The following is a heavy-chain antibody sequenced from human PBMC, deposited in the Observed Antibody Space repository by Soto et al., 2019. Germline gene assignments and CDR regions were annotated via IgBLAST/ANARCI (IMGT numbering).Heavy chain of an antibody. CDR1: GITFRSLA. D-gene: IGHD3-10*01. CDR3: AGGSRDSYPGSRIFDL. J-gene: IGHJ4*02. V-gene: IGHV3-23*01. Sequence: EEQLLESGGDLVQPGGSLRLSCVASGITFRSLAMSWVRQAPGEGLEWVSTTTYTDGDRKYADSVRGRFTISRDNSKNPLYLQMSRLRAEDAAVYVWAGGSRDSYPGSRIFDLGGRGTRVTVAS. CDR2: TTYTDGDR.